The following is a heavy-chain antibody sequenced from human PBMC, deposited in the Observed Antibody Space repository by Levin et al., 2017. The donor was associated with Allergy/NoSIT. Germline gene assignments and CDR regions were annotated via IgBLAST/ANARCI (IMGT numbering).Heavy chain of an antibody. V-gene: IGHV3-21*01. CDR3: ARDRWDSGSGSYLPTGLLYYYGMDV. Sequence: GASVKVSCAASGFTFSRYRMNWVRQAPGKGLEWVSSISSSSSYIYYADSVKGRFTISRDNAKKSLYLQMNSLRAEDTAVYFCARDRWDSGSGSYLPTGLLYYYGMDVWGQGTTVTVSS. CDR2: ISSSSSYI. J-gene: IGHJ6*02. D-gene: IGHD3-10*01. CDR1: GFTFSRYR.